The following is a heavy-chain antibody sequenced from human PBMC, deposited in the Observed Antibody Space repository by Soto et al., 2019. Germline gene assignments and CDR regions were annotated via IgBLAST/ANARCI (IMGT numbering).Heavy chain of an antibody. Sequence: ASVNVSCKASGYTFTSYCISWVRQAPGQGLEWMGWISAYNGNTNYAQKLQGRVTMTTDTSTSTAYMELRSLRSDDTAVYYCAGDFWSVYDAFDIWGQGTMVTVSS. CDR1: GYTFTSYC. J-gene: IGHJ3*02. CDR2: ISAYNGNT. D-gene: IGHD3-3*01. CDR3: AGDFWSVYDAFDI. V-gene: IGHV1-18*01.